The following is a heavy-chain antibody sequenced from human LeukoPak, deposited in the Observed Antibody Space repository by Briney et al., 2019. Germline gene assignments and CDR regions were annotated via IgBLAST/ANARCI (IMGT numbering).Heavy chain of an antibody. CDR1: GYTFTGYY. CDR3: ARVRCSSTSCYGPLGY. J-gene: IGHJ4*02. CDR2: INPNSGGT. D-gene: IGHD2-2*01. V-gene: IGHV1-2*02. Sequence: ASVKVSCKASGYTFTGYYMRWVRQAPGQGLEWMGWINPNSGGTNYAQKFQGRVTMTRDTSISTAYMELSRLRSDDTAVYYCARVRCSSTSCYGPLGYWGQGTLVTVSS.